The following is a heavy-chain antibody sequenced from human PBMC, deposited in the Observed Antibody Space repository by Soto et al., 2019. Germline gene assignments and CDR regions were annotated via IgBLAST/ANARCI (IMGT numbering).Heavy chain of an antibody. CDR1: GFTFSDYY. Sequence: KPGGSLRLSCAASGFTFSDYYMSWIRQAPGKGLEWISYISGRNTFTQYADSVKGRFTISRDNAKNSLYLQLNSLTAEDTAVYYCARDGGVIIPGAIGGGYGLDVWGQGTTVTVSS. D-gene: IGHD2-2*02. CDR2: ISGRNTFT. J-gene: IGHJ6*02. CDR3: ARDGGVIIPGAIGGGYGLDV. V-gene: IGHV3-11*06.